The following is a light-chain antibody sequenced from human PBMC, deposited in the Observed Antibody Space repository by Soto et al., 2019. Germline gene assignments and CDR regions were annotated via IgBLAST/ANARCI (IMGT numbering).Light chain of an antibody. CDR1: SGHSTYI. J-gene: IGLJ3*02. CDR3: ETWYSNTHKV. CDR2: LDRSGSY. Sequence: QAVVTQSSSASASLGSSVKLTCILSSGHSTYIIAWHQQQPGKAPRFLMTLDRSGSYNRGSGVPDRVSGSSSGADRYLTISNLQFEDEGDYYCETWYSNTHKVFGGGTKLTVL. V-gene: IGLV4-60*02.